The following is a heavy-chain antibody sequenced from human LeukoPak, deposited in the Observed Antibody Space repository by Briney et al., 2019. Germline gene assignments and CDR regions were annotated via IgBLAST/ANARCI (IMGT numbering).Heavy chain of an antibody. D-gene: IGHD3-22*01. Sequence: SETLSLTCTVSGGSISSYYWSWIRQPPGKGLEWIGYIYYSGSTNYNPSLKCRVTISVDTSKNQFSLKLSSVTAADTAVYYCARCGVDSSGYPTLDYWGQGTLVTVSS. J-gene: IGHJ4*02. CDR3: ARCGVDSSGYPTLDY. V-gene: IGHV4-59*01. CDR2: IYYSGST. CDR1: GGSISSYY.